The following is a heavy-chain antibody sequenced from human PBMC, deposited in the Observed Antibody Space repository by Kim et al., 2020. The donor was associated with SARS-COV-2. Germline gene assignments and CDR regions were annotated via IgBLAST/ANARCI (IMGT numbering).Heavy chain of an antibody. Sequence: SETLSLTCTVSGGSISSYYWSWIRQPPGKGLEWIGYIYYSGSTNYNPSLKSRVTISVDTSKNQFSLKLSSVTAADTAVYYCARVSGQQLVLFSRKSSTLARFFDYWGQGTLVTVSS. J-gene: IGHJ4*02. CDR2: IYYSGST. D-gene: IGHD6-13*01. CDR3: ARVSGQQLVLFSRKSSTLARFFDY. CDR1: GGSISSYY. V-gene: IGHV4-59*13.